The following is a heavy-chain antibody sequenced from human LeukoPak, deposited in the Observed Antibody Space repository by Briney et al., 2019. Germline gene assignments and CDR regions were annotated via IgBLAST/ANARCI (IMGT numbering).Heavy chain of an antibody. J-gene: IGHJ6*02. CDR2: IGTAGDT. V-gene: IGHV3-13*01. Sequence: AGGSLRLSCAASGFSFSKNDMHWVCQRTGKGLEWVSGIGTAGDTNYPGSVKGRFTISRETAENSLYLQMSSLRAEDTAVYYCAGRTSWYYGFDVWGQGTTVTVSS. CDR1: GFSFSKND. CDR3: AGRTSWYYGFDV.